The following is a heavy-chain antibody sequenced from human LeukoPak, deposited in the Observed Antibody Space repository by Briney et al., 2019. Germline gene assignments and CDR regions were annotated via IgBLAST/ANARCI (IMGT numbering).Heavy chain of an antibody. CDR2: IYTSGST. J-gene: IGHJ3*02. Sequence: SETLSLTCAVSGYSISSGYYWGWIRQPAGKGLEWIGRIYTSGSTNYNPSLKSRVTMSVDTSKNQFSLKLSSVTAADTAVYYCARDFPSPLYYDFWSGLDAFDIWGQGTMVTVSS. D-gene: IGHD3-3*01. CDR1: GYSISSGYY. CDR3: ARDFPSPLYYDFWSGLDAFDI. V-gene: IGHV4-4*07.